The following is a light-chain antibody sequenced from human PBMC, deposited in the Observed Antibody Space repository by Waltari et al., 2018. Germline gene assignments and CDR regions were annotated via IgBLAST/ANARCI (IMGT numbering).Light chain of an antibody. CDR2: EDH. V-gene: IGLV6-57*01. J-gene: IGLJ3*02. Sequence: NFMLTQPHSVSEPPGQTVPTSYPRTRASLASNYVQWYQPRPGISPTTVIYEDHQRPSGVPDRFSGSIDSSSNTASLTISGLKTADEADYYCQSYDTSNRVFGGGTKVTVL. CDR3: QSYDTSNRV. CDR1: RASLASNY.